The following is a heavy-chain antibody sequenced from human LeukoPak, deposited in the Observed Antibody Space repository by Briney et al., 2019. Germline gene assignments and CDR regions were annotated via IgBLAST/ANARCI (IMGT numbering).Heavy chain of an antibody. J-gene: IGHJ4*02. CDR1: GFTFSSYG. CDR2: ISYDGSNT. CDR3: AKDLGGIHYFDF. V-gene: IGHV3-30*18. Sequence: GGSLTLSCAASGFTFSSYGMHWVRQAAGKGLEWVAIISYDGSNTYYADSVKGRFTIYRDNSKNTLYLQMNSLRAEDTAVYYCAKDLGGIHYFDFWGQGTLVSVSS.